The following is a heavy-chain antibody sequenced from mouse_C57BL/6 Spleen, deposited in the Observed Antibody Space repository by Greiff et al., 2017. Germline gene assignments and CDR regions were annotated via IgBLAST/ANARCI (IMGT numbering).Heavy chain of an antibody. CDR2: IDPETGGT. V-gene: IGHV1-15*01. D-gene: IGHD1-1*01. J-gene: IGHJ3*01. CDR1: GYTFTDYE. CDR3: TRYYYGSSFFAY. Sequence: QVQLQQSGAELVRPGASVTLSCKASGYTFTDYEMHWVKQTPVHGLEWIGAIDPETGGTAYNQKFKGKAILTADKSSSTAYMELRSLTSEASAVYYCTRYYYGSSFFAYWGQGTLVTVSA.